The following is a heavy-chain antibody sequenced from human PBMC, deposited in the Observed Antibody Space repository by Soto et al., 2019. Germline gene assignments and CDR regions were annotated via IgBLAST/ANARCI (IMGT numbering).Heavy chain of an antibody. CDR3: ARRAWDSYYAIDV. CDR2: ISYDGSDK. J-gene: IGHJ6*02. CDR1: GFKYTDFA. D-gene: IGHD3-22*01. V-gene: IGHV3-30*09. Sequence: VQLVESGGGEVQPGRSLRLSCAASGFKYTDFAVHWVRQAPGKGLEWVAIISYDGSDKYYADSVKGRFVISRDNPKNTLYLEMNSLRPEDTAVYFCARRAWDSYYAIDVWGQGTTVTVFS.